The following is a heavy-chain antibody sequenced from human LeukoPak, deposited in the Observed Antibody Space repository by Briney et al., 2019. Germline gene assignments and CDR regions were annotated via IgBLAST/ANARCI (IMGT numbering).Heavy chain of an antibody. Sequence: TGGSLRLSCAASGFTFRSYEMHWVRQAPGKGLEWLSYVSSSGAIIYYADSVKGRFTISRDNAKNSLYLQMNSLRAEDTAVYYCARAITNYGYIFDYWGQGTLVTVSS. J-gene: IGHJ4*02. CDR3: ARAITNYGYIFDY. D-gene: IGHD5-18*01. CDR2: VSSSGAII. V-gene: IGHV3-48*03. CDR1: GFTFRSYE.